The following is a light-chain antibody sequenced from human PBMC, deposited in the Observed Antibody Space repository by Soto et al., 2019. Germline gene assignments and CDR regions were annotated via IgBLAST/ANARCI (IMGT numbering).Light chain of an antibody. CDR1: DSNIGRHN. V-gene: IGLV1-44*01. CDR2: NVN. CDR3: SAWDGSLNGHV. J-gene: IGLJ1*01. Sequence: QPVLTQPPSASGTPGQRVTMSCSGSDSNIGRHNVNWYQQLPGSAPRVVIYNVNQRPSGVPGRFSGSKSGTSASLAISGLQPEDEAEYYCSAWDGSLNGHVFGTGTKVTVL.